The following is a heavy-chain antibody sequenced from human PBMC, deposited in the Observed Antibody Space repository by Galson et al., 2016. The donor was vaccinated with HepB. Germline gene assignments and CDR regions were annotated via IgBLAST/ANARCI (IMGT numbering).Heavy chain of an antibody. V-gene: IGHV3-33*01. CDR3: ARNYHYGSGSYIPYF. J-gene: IGHJ3*01. CDR2: IWYDGSHK. CDR1: GFTFRSYG. Sequence: SLRHSCAASGFTFRSYGIHWVRQVPGKGLEWVAVIWYDGSHKFYVDSVKGRFTISRDNSKNTLFLQMNSLRAEDTAVYYCARNYHYGSGSYIPYFWGQGTRVTVST. D-gene: IGHD3-10*01.